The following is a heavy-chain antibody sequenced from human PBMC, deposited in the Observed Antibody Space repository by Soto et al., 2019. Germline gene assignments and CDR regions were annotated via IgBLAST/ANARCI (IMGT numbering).Heavy chain of an antibody. CDR1: GFTFSSYA. D-gene: IGHD3-10*01. CDR3: AKDSLWFGELRPFDY. V-gene: IGHV3-23*01. Sequence: EVQLLESGGGLVQPGGSLRLSCAASGFTFSSYAMSWVRQAPGKWLEWVSAISGSGGSTYYADSVKGRFTISRDNSKKTLYLQMNSLRAEDTAVYYCAKDSLWFGELRPFDYWGQGTLVTVSS. CDR2: ISGSGGST. J-gene: IGHJ4*02.